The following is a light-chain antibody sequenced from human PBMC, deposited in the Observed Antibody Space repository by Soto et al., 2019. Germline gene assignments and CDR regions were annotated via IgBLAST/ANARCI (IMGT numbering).Light chain of an antibody. V-gene: IGLV1-40*01. CDR2: GNS. Sequence: QSVLTQPPSVSGAPGQRVTISCTGSSSNIGAGYDVHWYQQLPGTAPKLLIYGNSNRPSGVPDRFSGSKSGTSASLAITGLQAEDEADYYSQSYDSSLSGSYVFGPGTKVTVL. J-gene: IGLJ1*01. CDR1: SSNIGAGYD. CDR3: QSYDSSLSGSYV.